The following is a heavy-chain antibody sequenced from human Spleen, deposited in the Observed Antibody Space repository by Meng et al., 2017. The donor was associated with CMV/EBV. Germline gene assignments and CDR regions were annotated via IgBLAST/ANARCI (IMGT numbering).Heavy chain of an antibody. J-gene: IGHJ6*02. CDR3: ARAGGYYDFWSGYYTEYYYYGMDV. CDR1: GFTFSSYW. D-gene: IGHD3-3*01. V-gene: IGHV3-48*04. CDR2: ISSSGSTI. Sequence: GGSLRLSCAASGFTFSSYWMHWVRQAPGKGLEWVSYISSSGSTIYYADSVKGRFTISRDNAKNSLYLQMHSLRAEDTAVYYCARAGGYYDFWSGYYTEYYYYGMDVWGQGTTVTVSS.